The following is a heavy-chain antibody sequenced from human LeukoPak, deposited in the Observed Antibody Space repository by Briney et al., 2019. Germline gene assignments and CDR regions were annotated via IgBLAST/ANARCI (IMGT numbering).Heavy chain of an antibody. Sequence: ASVKVSCKASGYTFTGYYMHWVRQAPGQGLEWMGWINPNSGGTNYAQKFQGRVTMTRDTSISTAYMELSRLRSDDTAVYYCARGYYYDSSGYYFDYRGQGTLVTVSS. V-gene: IGHV1-2*02. J-gene: IGHJ4*02. CDR2: INPNSGGT. CDR1: GYTFTGYY. CDR3: ARGYYYDSSGYYFDY. D-gene: IGHD3-22*01.